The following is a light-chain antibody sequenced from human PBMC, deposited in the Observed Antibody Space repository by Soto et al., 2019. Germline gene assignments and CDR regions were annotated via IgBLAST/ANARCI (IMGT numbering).Light chain of an antibody. V-gene: IGKV3-15*01. CDR2: GAS. CDR3: QQYNNWPRT. J-gene: IGKJ1*01. Sequence: EIVMTQSPATLSVSPGERATLSCRASQSVSSDLAWYHQKPGQAPRLLIYGASTRATGIPARFSGSGYGTVFTLTISSLQSEDFAVYYCQQYNNWPRTFGQGTQAEIK. CDR1: QSVSSD.